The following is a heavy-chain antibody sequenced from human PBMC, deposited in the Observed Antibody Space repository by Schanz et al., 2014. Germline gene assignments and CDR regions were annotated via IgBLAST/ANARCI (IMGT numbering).Heavy chain of an antibody. V-gene: IGHV3-21*02. J-gene: IGHJ3*01. D-gene: IGHD3-10*01. CDR1: GFTFSTYT. CDR2: ISSSSTYI. CDR3: XXXLRGXXXXXXGXXFXX. Sequence: DVQLVESGGGLVKPGGSLRLSCAASGFTFSTYTMNWVRQAPGKGLEWVSSISSSSTYIYYTDSLKGRFTISRDNAKXXXXXXMNXXXXXXXXXXXXXXXLRGXXXXXXGXXFXXWGQGTMVTISS.